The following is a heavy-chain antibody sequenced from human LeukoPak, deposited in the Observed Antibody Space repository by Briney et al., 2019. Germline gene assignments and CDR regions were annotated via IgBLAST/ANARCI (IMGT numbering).Heavy chain of an antibody. CDR2: VYYSGST. CDR3: ARSELLWFGKVNSGFDF. Sequence: SQTLSLTCTVSGGSISTYYWSWIRQPPGKGLEWIGYVYYSGSTNYNPSLMSRVTISVDTSENQFSLKMSSVTAADTAMYYCARSELLWFGKVNSGFDFWGQGTLVTVSS. V-gene: IGHV4-59*01. CDR1: GGSISTYY. D-gene: IGHD3-10*01. J-gene: IGHJ4*02.